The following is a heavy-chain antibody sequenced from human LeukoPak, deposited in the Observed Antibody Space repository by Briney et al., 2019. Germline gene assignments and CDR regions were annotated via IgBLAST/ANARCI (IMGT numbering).Heavy chain of an antibody. J-gene: IGHJ6*02. D-gene: IGHD5-24*01. V-gene: IGHV3-30-3*01. CDR1: GFTFSSYA. CDR2: ISYDGSNK. CDR3: AREGEMATITDYYYGMDV. Sequence: GGSLRLSCAASGFTFSSYAMRWVRQAPGKGLEWVAVISYDGSNKYYADSVKGRFTISRDNSKNTLYLQMNSLRAEDTAVYYCAREGEMATITDYYYGMDVWGQGTTVTVSS.